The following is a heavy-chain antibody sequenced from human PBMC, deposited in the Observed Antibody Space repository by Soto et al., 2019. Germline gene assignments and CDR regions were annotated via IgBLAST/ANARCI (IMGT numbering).Heavy chain of an antibody. V-gene: IGHV1-2*04. CDR2: INPNSGAT. D-gene: IGHD6-19*01. J-gene: IGHJ6*02. CDR1: GYTFTGSY. Sequence: QEQLVQSGAEVKKSGASVKVSCKASGYTFTGSYIHWVRQAPGQGLEWMGWINPNSGATNYADNFQGWVTLTRDTSTRTTYMDLTRLRFGDTAVYFCAMAGNAFCSYGACPHDNGLDVWGQGTTVTVFS. CDR3: AMAGNAFCSYGACPHDNGLDV.